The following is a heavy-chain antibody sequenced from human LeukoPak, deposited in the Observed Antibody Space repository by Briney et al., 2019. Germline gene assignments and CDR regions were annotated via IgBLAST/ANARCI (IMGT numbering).Heavy chain of an antibody. J-gene: IGHJ5*02. CDR1: GFTLCNYA. CDR3: ARGREGGKNLIPECGS. V-gene: IGHV3-30*04. CDR2: IADDGSNK. D-gene: IGHD1-14*01. Sequence: GTSLRLSCAASGFTLCNYAMHWVRQAPGKGLEWVAFIADDGSNKYYADSVKGRFTISRDNPENTLNLQMNSLRNEETAVYYCARGREGGKNLIPECGSWGQGTLVSVSS.